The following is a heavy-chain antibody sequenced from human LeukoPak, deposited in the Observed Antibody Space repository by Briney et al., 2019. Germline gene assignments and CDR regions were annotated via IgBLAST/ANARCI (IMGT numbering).Heavy chain of an antibody. V-gene: IGHV1-2*02. CDR3: ARDKGEYYDSSGYLDY. CDR2: INPNSGGT. J-gene: IGHJ4*02. Sequence: ASVKVSCKASGYTFTGYYMHWVRQAPGQGLEWMGWINPNSGGTNYAQKFQGRVTMTRDTSISTAYMELSRLRSDDTAVYYCARDKGEYYDSSGYLDYWGQGTLVTVSS. D-gene: IGHD3-22*01. CDR1: GYTFTGYY.